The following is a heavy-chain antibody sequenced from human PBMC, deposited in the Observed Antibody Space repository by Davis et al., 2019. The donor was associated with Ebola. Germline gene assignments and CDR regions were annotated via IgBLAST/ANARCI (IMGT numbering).Heavy chain of an antibody. J-gene: IGHJ3*02. CDR1: GFTFSSYA. CDR3: AKDPDYDFWSGYYTGLRHTLDT. Sequence: GESLKISCAASGFTFSSYAMHWVRQAPGKGLEWVAVISYDGSNKYYADSVKGRFTISRDNFKDTLYLQMSSLRAEDTAVYYCAKDPDYDFWSGYYTGLRHTLDTWGQGTMVTVSS. V-gene: IGHV3-30-3*01. D-gene: IGHD3-3*01. CDR2: ISYDGSNK.